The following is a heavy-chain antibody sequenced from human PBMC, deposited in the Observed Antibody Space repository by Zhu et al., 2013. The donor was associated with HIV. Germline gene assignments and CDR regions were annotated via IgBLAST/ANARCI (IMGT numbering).Heavy chain of an antibody. CDR1: GYIFTDFW. J-gene: IGHJ4*02. D-gene: IGHD2-8*02. Sequence: VQLMQSGAVVKKPGESLKISCAASGYIFTDFWIGWVRQVPGKGLEWIGIFYPGDSDFRYSPSFQGHVTISVDKSINTAYLHLSSLKASDTALYFCGRTGAGHYQTFDSWGQGTLVSVSS. V-gene: IGHV5-51*01. CDR2: FYPGDSDF. CDR3: GRTGAGHYQTFDS.